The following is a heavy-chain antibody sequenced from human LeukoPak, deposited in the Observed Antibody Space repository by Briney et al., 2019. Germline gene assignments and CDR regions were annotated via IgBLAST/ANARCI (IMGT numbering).Heavy chain of an antibody. CDR3: AKDRRYDSSGLGDY. D-gene: IGHD3-22*01. Sequence: ETLSLTCAVYGGSFSGYYWSWIRQAPGKGLEWVSAISGSGGSTYYADSVKGRFTISRDNSKNTLYLQMNSLRAEDTAVYYCAKDRRYDSSGLGDYWGQGTLVTVSS. J-gene: IGHJ4*02. V-gene: IGHV3-23*01. CDR1: GGSFSGYY. CDR2: ISGSGGST.